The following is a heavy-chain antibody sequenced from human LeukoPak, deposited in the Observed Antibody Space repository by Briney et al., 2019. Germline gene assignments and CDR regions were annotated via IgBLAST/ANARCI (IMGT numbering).Heavy chain of an antibody. J-gene: IGHJ3*02. Sequence: PGGSLRLSCAASGFTFSSYSMNWVRQAPGKGLEWVSYISSSSSTIYYADSVKGRFTISRDNAKNSLYLQMNSLRAEDTAVYYCAEDYRPIVPAAHGGAFDIWGQGTMVTVSS. CDR1: GFTFSSYS. V-gene: IGHV3-48*01. CDR3: AEDYRPIVPAAHGGAFDI. D-gene: IGHD2-2*01. CDR2: ISSSSSTI.